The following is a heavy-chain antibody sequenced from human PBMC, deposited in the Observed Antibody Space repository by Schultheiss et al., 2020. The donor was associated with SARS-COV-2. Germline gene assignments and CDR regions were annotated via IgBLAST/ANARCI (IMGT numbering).Heavy chain of an antibody. CDR3: ARGGYSSGWYDSGYYFDY. V-gene: IGHV4-59*10. D-gene: IGHD6-19*01. CDR1: GGSFSGYY. CDR2: IYTSGST. J-gene: IGHJ4*02. Sequence: SETLSLTCAVYGGSFSGYYWSWIRQPAGKGLEWIGRIYTSGSTNYNPSLKSRVTISVDTSKNQFSLKLSSVTAEDTAVYYCARGGYSSGWYDSGYYFDYWGQGTLVTVSS.